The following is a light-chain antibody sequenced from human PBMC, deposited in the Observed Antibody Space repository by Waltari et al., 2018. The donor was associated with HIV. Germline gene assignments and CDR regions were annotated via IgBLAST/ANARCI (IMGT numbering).Light chain of an antibody. CDR3: SSYAGSNNLI. Sequence: QSALTQPPSASGSPGQSVTISCTGTSSDVAGYNYVSWYQQHPGRAPKRMIYEVNKRPSGVPDRFSGSRSGNTASLTVSGLQAEDEADYYCSSYAGSNNLIFGGGTKLTVL. V-gene: IGLV2-8*01. CDR1: SSDVAGYNY. CDR2: EVN. J-gene: IGLJ2*01.